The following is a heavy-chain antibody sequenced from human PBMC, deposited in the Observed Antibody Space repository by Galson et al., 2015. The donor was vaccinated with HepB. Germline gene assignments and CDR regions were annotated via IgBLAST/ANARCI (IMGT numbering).Heavy chain of an antibody. D-gene: IGHD2-15*01. Sequence: SLRLSCAASGFTFNSYAMHWVRQAPGMGLEYVSGINTSGRSTYYAISLKGRFTISRDNSKNTLYLQMDNLRAEDMAVYYCAREGPGGSTEFDPWGQGTLVIVSS. J-gene: IGHJ5*02. V-gene: IGHV3-64*01. CDR3: AREGPGGSTEFDP. CDR2: INTSGRST. CDR1: GFTFNSYA.